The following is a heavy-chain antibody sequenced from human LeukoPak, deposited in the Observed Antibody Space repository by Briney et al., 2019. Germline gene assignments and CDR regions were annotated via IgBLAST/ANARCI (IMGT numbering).Heavy chain of an antibody. D-gene: IGHD1-1*01. Sequence: PGGSLRLSCAASGFTFSSYSMTWVRQAPGKGLEWVSSISSSSSYIYYADSVKGRSTISRDNAKNSLYLQMNSLRAEDTAVYYCAREALGAGGANSGYWGQGTLVTVSS. J-gene: IGHJ4*02. CDR2: ISSSSSYI. V-gene: IGHV3-21*01. CDR1: GFTFSSYS. CDR3: AREALGAGGANSGY.